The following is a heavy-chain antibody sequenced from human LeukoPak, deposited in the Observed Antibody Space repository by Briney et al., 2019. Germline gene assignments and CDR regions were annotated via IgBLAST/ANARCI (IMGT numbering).Heavy chain of an antibody. V-gene: IGHV3-23*01. CDR1: GFTFSSYA. CDR2: LSSGDSSS. J-gene: IGHJ4*02. CDR3: AGGSSSWYIDY. D-gene: IGHD6-13*01. Sequence: SGGSLRLSCAASGFTFSSYAMNWVRQTPGKGLEWVSSLSSGDSSSNYADSVKGRFTISRDSSKNTGYLQMNSLRAEDTAVYYCAGGSSSWYIDYWGQGTLVTVSS.